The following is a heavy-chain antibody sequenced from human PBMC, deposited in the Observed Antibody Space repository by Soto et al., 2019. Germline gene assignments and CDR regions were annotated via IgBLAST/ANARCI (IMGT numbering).Heavy chain of an antibody. CDR2: ISSSGATT. CDR3: AKGHSGDYGGGFEM. D-gene: IGHD4-17*01. J-gene: IGHJ3*02. CDR1: GFTFSNYA. V-gene: IGHV3-23*01. Sequence: PGGSLRLSCAASGFTFSNYAVSWVRQAPGKGLGWVSGISSSGATTYYADSVKGRFTISXXXXXXTXSXQXXXLRAXDTAVDYCAKGHSGDYGGGFEMWGQGTKDTV.